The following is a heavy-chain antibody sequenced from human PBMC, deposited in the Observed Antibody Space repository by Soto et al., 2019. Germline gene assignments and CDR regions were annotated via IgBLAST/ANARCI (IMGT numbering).Heavy chain of an antibody. V-gene: IGHV1-8*01. CDR2: MNPNSGNA. CDR1: GYTFTSYD. D-gene: IGHD1-20*01. J-gene: IGHJ4*02. CDR3: ARRYETNSWNGFGADKYYFDF. Sequence: ASLKVSCKASGYTFTSYDIYWVRQATGQGLEWMVWMNPNSGNAGYAQKFQGRVTMTSDTSISTANMELSSLRSEDTAVYYCARRYETNSWNGFGADKYYFDFWGQGTLVTVSS.